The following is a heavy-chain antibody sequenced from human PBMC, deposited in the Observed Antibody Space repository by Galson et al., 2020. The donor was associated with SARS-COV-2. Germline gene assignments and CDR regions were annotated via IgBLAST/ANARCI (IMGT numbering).Heavy chain of an antibody. D-gene: IGHD2-2*01. CDR1: GGSFNNYY. CDR2: INHRGST. J-gene: IGHJ6*03. V-gene: IGHV4-34*01. CDR3: VRGAEERRIIVVVPYEYTYMDV. Sequence: SETLSLTCAVYGGSFNNYYWTWIRQSPGKGLQWIGAINHRGSTNYDPSLQGRVAMSVETSKNQFSLRLSSVTAADTAVYYCVRGAEERRIIVVVPYEYTYMDVWGGGTAVTVSS.